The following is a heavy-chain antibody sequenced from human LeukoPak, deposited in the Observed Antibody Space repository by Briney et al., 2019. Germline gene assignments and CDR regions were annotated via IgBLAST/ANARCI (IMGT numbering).Heavy chain of an antibody. CDR1: GFTFDDYA. J-gene: IGHJ4*02. V-gene: IGHV3-43D*03. CDR2: ISWDGGST. CDR3: AKGGFGELFPYFDY. D-gene: IGHD3-10*01. Sequence: GGSLRLSCAASGFTFDDYAMHWVRQAPGKGLEWVSLISWDGGSTYYADSVKGRFTISRDNSKNSLYLQMNSLRAEDTALYYCAKGGFGELFPYFDYWGQGTLVTVSS.